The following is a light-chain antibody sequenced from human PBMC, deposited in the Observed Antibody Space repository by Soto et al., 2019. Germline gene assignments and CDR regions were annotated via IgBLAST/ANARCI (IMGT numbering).Light chain of an antibody. Sequence: QSVRNQPASVSGSPGQSITISCTGTSSDVGGYNYVSWFQQHPGKAPKLIIYDVSDRPSGVSSRFSGSKSGNTASLTISGLQAEDEADYFCSSYTSSSTPYVFGTGTKVTVL. CDR1: SSDVGGYNY. J-gene: IGLJ1*01. CDR2: DVS. V-gene: IGLV2-14*01. CDR3: SSYTSSSTPYV.